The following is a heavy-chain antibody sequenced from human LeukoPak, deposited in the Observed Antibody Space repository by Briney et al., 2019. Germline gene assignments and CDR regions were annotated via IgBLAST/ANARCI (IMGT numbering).Heavy chain of an antibody. CDR3: ARVKRTYDYVWGSYRPRGDFDY. J-gene: IGHJ4*02. CDR1: GGSFSGYY. CDR2: INHSGST. Sequence: SETLSLTRAVYGGSFSGYYWSWIRQPPGKGLEWIGEINHSGSTNYNPSLKSRVTISVDTSKNQFSLKLSSVTAADAAVYYCARVKRTYDYVWGSYRPRGDFDYWGQGTLVTVSS. V-gene: IGHV4-34*01. D-gene: IGHD3-16*02.